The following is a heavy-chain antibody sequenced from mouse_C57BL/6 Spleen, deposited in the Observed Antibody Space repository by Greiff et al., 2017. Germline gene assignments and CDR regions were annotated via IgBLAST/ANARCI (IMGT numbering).Heavy chain of an antibody. Sequence: QVQLQQPGAELVKPGASVKLSCKASGYTFTSYWMQWVKQRPGQGLEWIGEIDPSDSYTNYNQQSKGKATLTVDTSSSTAYIQLSSLTSEDSAVYYCARKPVDYWGQGTTLTVSS. J-gene: IGHJ2*01. V-gene: IGHV1-50*01. CDR1: GYTFTSYW. CDR3: ARKPVDY. CDR2: IDPSDSYT.